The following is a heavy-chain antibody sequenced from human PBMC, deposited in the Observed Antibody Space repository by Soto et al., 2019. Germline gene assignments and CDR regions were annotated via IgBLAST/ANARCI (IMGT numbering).Heavy chain of an antibody. CDR3: ARANVPRIYCSGGSCPNWFDP. CDR1: GGSVSVYY. D-gene: IGHD2-15*01. V-gene: IGHV4-59*02. J-gene: IGHJ5*02. CDR2: IYASGSP. Sequence: PSETLSLTCTISGGSVSVYYWSWIRQSTGQGLEWIGYIYASGSPYYNPSLRSRVTISADTSKNQISLKLTSPTAADTAVYYCARANVPRIYCSGGSCPNWFDPWGQGTLVTVSS.